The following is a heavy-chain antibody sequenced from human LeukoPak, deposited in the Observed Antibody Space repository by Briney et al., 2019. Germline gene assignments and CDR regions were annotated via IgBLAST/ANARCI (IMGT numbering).Heavy chain of an antibody. Sequence: PETLSLTCALSRGSLSSYFWSWIPQPAGKGLEWIGRIYTSGTTDYNPSLKSRVNISVDTSKNQFSLKLSSVTAADTAVYYCARVGGYDYFDFWGQGTLVTVSS. J-gene: IGHJ4*02. V-gene: IGHV4-4*07. CDR1: RGSLSSYF. CDR2: IYTSGTT. D-gene: IGHD5-12*01. CDR3: ARVGGYDYFDF.